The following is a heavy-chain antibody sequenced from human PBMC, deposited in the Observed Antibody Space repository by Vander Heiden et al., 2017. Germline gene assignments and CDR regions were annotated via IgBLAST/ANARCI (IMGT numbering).Heavy chain of an antibody. CDR2: RSYDGSNK. V-gene: IGHV3-30-3*01. CDR1: GFPFSSYA. CDR3: ARGVGRSYYYYYGMDV. Sequence: QVQLVESGGGVVQPGRSLRLSCAPAGFPFSSYAMHWVRQAPGKGLEWVAVRSYDGSNKYYADSVKGRFTISRDNSKNTLYLQMNSLRAEDTAVYYCARGVGRSYYYYYGMDVWGQGTTVTVSS. J-gene: IGHJ6*02.